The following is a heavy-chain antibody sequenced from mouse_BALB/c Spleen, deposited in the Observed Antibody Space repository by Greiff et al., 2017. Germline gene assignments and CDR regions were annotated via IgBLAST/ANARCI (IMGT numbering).Heavy chain of an antibody. CDR3: AREYYGYNFDY. D-gene: IGHD1-2*01. V-gene: IGHV14-3*02. Sequence: VQLQQSGAELVKPGASVKLSCTASGFNIKDTYMHWVKQRPEQGLEWIGRIDPAHGNPKYDPKFQGKATITADTSSNTAYLQLSSLTSEDTAVYYCAREYYGYNFDYWGQGTTLTVSS. J-gene: IGHJ2*01. CDR1: GFNIKDTY. CDR2: IDPAHGNP.